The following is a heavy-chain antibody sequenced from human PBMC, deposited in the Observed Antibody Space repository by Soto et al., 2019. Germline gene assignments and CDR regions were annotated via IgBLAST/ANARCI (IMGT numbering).Heavy chain of an antibody. CDR1: GYTLIMYY. V-gene: IGHV1-46*01. D-gene: IGHD3-22*01. CDR2: INPSGGST. CDR3: ARSPYSSGYYYAIDY. Sequence: ASVKVSCRASGYTLIMYYIHWMRQAPEQGLEWMGLINPSGGSTTYAQKFQGRVTMTRDTSTSTVYMDLSSLRSEDTAVYYCARSPYSSGYYYAIDYWGQGTQVTAPQ. J-gene: IGHJ4*02.